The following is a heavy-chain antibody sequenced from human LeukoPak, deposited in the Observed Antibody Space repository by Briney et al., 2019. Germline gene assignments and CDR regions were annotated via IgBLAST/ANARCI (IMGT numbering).Heavy chain of an antibody. CDR3: ARRGFCTGASCSFALDH. D-gene: IGHD2-15*01. CDR2: IYQSGST. J-gene: IGHJ4*02. V-gene: IGHV4-4*02. CDR1: GFTFSSYG. Sequence: GSLRLSCAASGFTFSSYGMHWVRQAPGKGLEWIAEIYQSGSTSYNPSLQSRITMSVDRSKNQFSLQLRSATAADTAMYYCARRGFCTGASCSFALDHWGQGILVTVSS.